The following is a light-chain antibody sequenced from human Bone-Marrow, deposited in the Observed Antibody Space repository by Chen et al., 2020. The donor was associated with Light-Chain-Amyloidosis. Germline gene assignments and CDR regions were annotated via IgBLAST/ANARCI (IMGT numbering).Light chain of an antibody. CDR1: SGSIATNY. V-gene: IGLV6-57*01. CDR3: QSYQGSSQGV. J-gene: IGLJ3*02. Sequence: FMLTQPHSVSESPGKTVIISCTRSSGSIATNYVQWYQQRPGSSPPTVIYEDDQRPSGVPARFSGAIDRSSNSASLTISGLKAEDEADYCWQSYQGSSQGVFGGGTKLTVL. CDR2: EDD.